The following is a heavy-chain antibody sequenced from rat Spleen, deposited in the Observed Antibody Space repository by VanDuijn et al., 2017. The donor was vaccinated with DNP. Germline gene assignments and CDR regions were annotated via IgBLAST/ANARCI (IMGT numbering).Heavy chain of an antibody. CDR3: ARHKSWYFDF. V-gene: IGHV2-72*01. J-gene: IGHJ1*01. CDR1: GFSLTSNG. Sequence: QVQLKDSGPGLVQPSQTLSLTCPVSGFSLTSNGVGWVRQPLGKGLEWMGTIWAAETTHYNSAVQSRLSICRDTYKRQVFLKMNSLQPEDTGTYYCARHKSWYFDFWGPGTMVTVSS. CDR2: IWAAETT.